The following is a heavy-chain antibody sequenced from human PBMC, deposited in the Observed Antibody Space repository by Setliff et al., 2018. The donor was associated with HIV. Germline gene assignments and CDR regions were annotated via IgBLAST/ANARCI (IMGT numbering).Heavy chain of an antibody. CDR1: GGSFSGYS. J-gene: IGHJ6*03. CDR3: ARKSRYSDTSGYFKHYIYYYLDV. D-gene: IGHD3-22*01. V-gene: IGHV4-34*01. CDR2: INHSGST. Sequence: TSETLSLTCAVYGGSFSGYSWTWIRQPPGKGPEWIGEINHSGSTKYNPSLKNRVTMSVDTSKNQFSLRVTSVTAADSSIFYCARKSRYSDTSGYFKHYIYYYLDVWGKGTTVTVSS.